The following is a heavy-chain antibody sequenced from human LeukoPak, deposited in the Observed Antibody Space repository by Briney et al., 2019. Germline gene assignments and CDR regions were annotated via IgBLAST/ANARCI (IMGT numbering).Heavy chain of an antibody. CDR1: GFSFSSFW. V-gene: IGHV3-7*01. CDR3: ARERDITMVSILGY. J-gene: IGHJ4*02. D-gene: IGHD5-18*01. CDR2: IKQDGSEK. Sequence: PGGSLRLSCAASGFSFSSFWMSWVRQAPGKGLEWVANIKQDGSEKNYVDSVKGRFSISRDNAKNSLYLQMNSLRAEDTAVYFCARERDITMVSILGYWGQGVQVTVSS.